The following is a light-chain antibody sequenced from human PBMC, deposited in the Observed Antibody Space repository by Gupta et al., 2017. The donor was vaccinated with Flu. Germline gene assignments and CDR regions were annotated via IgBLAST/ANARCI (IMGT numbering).Light chain of an antibody. V-gene: IGLV3-25*03. CDR1: VLSRQF. CDR3: QSADARGTYE. CDR2: KDI. Sequence: PGQTARITCSGDVLSRQFAYWYQQRPGQATVLVIFKDIERPSGIPDRFSGSKSGTTVALTISGVQPEDEADYYCQSADARGTYEFGGGTKLSVL. J-gene: IGLJ3*02.